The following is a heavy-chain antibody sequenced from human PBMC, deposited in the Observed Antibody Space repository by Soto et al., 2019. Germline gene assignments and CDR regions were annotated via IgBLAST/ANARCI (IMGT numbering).Heavy chain of an antibody. CDR1: GGTFSSYT. Sequence: SVKVSCKASGGTFSSYTITWVRQAPGQGLEWMGGIIPLFGTGNYAQKFQGRVTITADESASTAYMELSSLRSEDTAVYYCAKYYDILTGSQPFDPWGQGTLVTVSS. D-gene: IGHD3-9*01. J-gene: IGHJ5*02. CDR2: IIPLFGTG. CDR3: AKYYDILTGSQPFDP. V-gene: IGHV1-69*13.